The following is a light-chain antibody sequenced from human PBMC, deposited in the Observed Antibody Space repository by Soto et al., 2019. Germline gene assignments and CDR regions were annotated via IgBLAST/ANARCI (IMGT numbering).Light chain of an antibody. CDR1: QRISSNF. CDR3: QQYGSSPGT. V-gene: IGKV3-20*01. CDR2: GAS. Sequence: ETVLTQSPGTLSLSPGERATLSCRASQRISSNFLAWYQQKPGQAPRLLIYGASSRATGIPGRFSGSGSGTDFTLTISRLEPEDFAVYYCQQYGSSPGTFGQGTKVDIK. J-gene: IGKJ1*01.